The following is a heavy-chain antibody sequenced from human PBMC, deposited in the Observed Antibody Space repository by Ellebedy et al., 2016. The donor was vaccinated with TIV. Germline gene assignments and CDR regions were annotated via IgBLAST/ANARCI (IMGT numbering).Heavy chain of an antibody. CDR1: GYSFTAYF. D-gene: IGHD3-22*01. Sequence: ASVKVSCKTSGYSFTAYFLHWVRQAPGQGLEWMGRINPNSGDTNYAQKFLGRVTMTRDTSISTAYMELSRLRSDDTAVYYCARAYYYDSIAYYFDSWGQGSLVTVSS. V-gene: IGHV1-2*06. CDR3: ARAYYYDSIAYYFDS. J-gene: IGHJ4*02. CDR2: INPNSGDT.